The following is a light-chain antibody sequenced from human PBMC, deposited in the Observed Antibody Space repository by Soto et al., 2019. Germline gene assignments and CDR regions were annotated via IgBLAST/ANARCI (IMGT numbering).Light chain of an antibody. CDR2: DAS. Sequence: EIVLTQSPATLSLSPGERATLSCRASQSVSSYLAWYQQKPGQVPRLLIYDASNRAPGIPARFSGSGSGTDFTLTISSLEPEDFVVYYCQQRSNWPPYTFGQGTKLEIK. V-gene: IGKV3-11*01. CDR3: QQRSNWPPYT. J-gene: IGKJ2*01. CDR1: QSVSSY.